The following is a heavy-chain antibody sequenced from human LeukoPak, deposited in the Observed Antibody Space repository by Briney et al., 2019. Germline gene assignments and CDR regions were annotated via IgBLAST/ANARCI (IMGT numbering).Heavy chain of an antibody. CDR3: VRDRDTSGWLY. V-gene: IGHV3-30*04. CDR2: ISHDDKNR. J-gene: IGHJ4*02. D-gene: IGHD6-19*01. CDR1: GFTFTSYA. Sequence: GESLRLSCAASGFTFTSYAFHWVREAPGKGLEWVTVISHDDKNRYYADSEKGRFTISRDNSKNTVYLQMNSLRVEDTAVYFCVRDRDTSGWLYWGQGTLVTVSS.